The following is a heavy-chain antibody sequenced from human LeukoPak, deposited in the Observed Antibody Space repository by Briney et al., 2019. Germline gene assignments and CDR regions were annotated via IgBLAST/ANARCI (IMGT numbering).Heavy chain of an antibody. J-gene: IGHJ2*01. Sequence: PSETLSLTCTVSGGSISSGGHYWSWIRQPPGKGLEWIGHIFYSGSTYYSPSLKSRVTISVDTSNNNFSLKLRSVTAADTAVYYCARDPYNWGFWSVWYFDLWGHGTLVTVSS. V-gene: IGHV4-30-4*01. D-gene: IGHD7-27*01. CDR3: ARDPYNWGFWSVWYFDL. CDR2: IFYSGST. CDR1: GGSISSGGHY.